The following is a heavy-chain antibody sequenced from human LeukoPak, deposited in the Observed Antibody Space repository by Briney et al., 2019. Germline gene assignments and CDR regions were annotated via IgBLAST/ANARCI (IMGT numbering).Heavy chain of an antibody. Sequence: PSETLSLTCAVYGGSFSGYYWSWIRQPPGKGLEWIGEINHSGSTNYNPSLKSRVTISVDTSKNQFSLKLSSVTAADTAVYYCARGRVVVVPAARPNEYFQHWGQGTLVTVSS. CDR1: GGSFSGYY. J-gene: IGHJ1*01. V-gene: IGHV4-34*01. CDR2: INHSGST. CDR3: ARGRVVVVPAARPNEYFQH. D-gene: IGHD2-2*01.